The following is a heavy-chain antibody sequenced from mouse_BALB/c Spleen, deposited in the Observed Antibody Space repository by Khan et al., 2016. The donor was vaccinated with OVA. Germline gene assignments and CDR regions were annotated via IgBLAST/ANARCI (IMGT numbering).Heavy chain of an antibody. CDR1: GYTFTSYW. J-gene: IGHJ3*01. CDR2: INPSTGYS. V-gene: IGHV1-7*01. D-gene: IGHD1-1*01. CDR3: ANHGRSSDWFAY. Sequence: QVQLKESGAELAKPGASVKMSCKASGYTFTSYWMHWVKQRPGQGLEWIGYINPSTGYSEYNQQFKDKATLTADKSSSPAYIQLSSLTSDHSAVFCGANHGRSSDWFAYWGQGTLVTVSA.